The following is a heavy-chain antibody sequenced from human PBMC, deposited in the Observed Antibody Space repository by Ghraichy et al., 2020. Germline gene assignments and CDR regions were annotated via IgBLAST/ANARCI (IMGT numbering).Heavy chain of an antibody. D-gene: IGHD6-13*01. CDR1: GYSISTVNW. CDR3: AKRHSSGWYGVDY. CDR2: IYYTGST. J-gene: IGHJ4*02. Sequence: SETLSLTCAVSGYSISTVNWWGWIRQPPGKGLEWIGYIYYTGSTYYNPSLKSRLTMSVDTSQNQFSLKLSSVTAVDTAIYCCAKRHSSGWYGVDYWGQGTMVTVSS. V-gene: IGHV4-28*01.